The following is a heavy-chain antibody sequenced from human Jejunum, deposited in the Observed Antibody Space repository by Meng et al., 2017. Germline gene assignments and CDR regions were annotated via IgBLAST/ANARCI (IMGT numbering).Heavy chain of an antibody. V-gene: IGHV4-30-4*01. CDR3: VREKRRTYYFDY. CDR2: IYYSGAT. D-gene: IGHD3-16*01. J-gene: IGHJ4*02. Sequence: QVQLQESGPGLVKPSQTLSLTCTVSGAPISGADYYWSWIRQPPGKGLEWIGYIYYSGATYSNPSLKSRATISIDTSKNQFSLRLTSVTAADTAVYYCVREKRRTYYFDYWGQGTLVTVSS. CDR1: GAPISGADYY.